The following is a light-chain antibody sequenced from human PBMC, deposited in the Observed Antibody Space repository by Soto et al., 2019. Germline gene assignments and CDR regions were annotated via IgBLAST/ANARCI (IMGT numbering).Light chain of an antibody. CDR3: QLYGTSPMFT. CDR2: DAS. Sequence: EIVLTQSPATLSLSPGERATLSCRASQSVSSYLAWYQQKPGQAPRLLIYDASNRATGIPARFSGSGSGTDFTLTISRLEPEDFAVYYCQLYGTSPMFTFGRGTRLEIK. V-gene: IGKV3-11*01. J-gene: IGKJ2*01. CDR1: QSVSSY.